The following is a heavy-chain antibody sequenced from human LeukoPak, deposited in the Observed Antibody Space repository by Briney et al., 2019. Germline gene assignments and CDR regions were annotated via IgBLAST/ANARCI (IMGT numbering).Heavy chain of an antibody. CDR3: ARAVGPFDF. J-gene: IGHJ3*01. CDR1: GFTFSTYG. Sequence: GRSLRLSCAASGFTFSTYGMHWVRQAPGKGLEWVAVIWYDGSIKYYADSVKGRFTISRDNSKNTLNLQMNILRVEDTAVYYCARAVGPFDFWGQGTIVIVSS. V-gene: IGHV3-33*01. CDR2: IWYDGSIK.